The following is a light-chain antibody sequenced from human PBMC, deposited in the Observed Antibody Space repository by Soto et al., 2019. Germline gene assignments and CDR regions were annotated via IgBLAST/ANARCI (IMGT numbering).Light chain of an antibody. V-gene: IGKV1-33*01. CDR1: QDINNY. CDR2: DAS. J-gene: IGKJ2*01. CDR3: QQCDNLPFT. Sequence: DVLMSQSPSSLSASVGDRVTITCQASQDINNYLNWYQQKPGKAPKLLIYDASNLETGVPLRFSGSGSGTEFTFTISSMQPEDIATYYCQQCDNLPFTFGQGTKLEMK.